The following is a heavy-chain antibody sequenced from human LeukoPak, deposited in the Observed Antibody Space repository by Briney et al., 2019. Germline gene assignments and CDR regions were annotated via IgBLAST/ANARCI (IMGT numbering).Heavy chain of an antibody. CDR1: GFTFSSYS. CDR2: ISSSSSTI. V-gene: IGHV3-48*01. Sequence: GGSLRLSCAASGFTFSSYSMNWVRQAPGKGLEWVSYISSSSSTIYYADSVKGRFTISRDNAKNSLYLQMNSLRAEDTAVYYCAREWIVVVPAAESSDYYYYYYMDVWGKGTTVTVPS. CDR3: AREWIVVVPAAESSDYYYYYYMDV. D-gene: IGHD2-2*01. J-gene: IGHJ6*03.